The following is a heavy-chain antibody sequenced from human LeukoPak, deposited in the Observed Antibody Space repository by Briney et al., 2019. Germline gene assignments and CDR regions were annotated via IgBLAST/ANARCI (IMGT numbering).Heavy chain of an antibody. CDR3: ARDLISTSPWNWFDP. V-gene: IGHV1-2*02. D-gene: IGHD2-8*01. CDR1: GGTFSSYA. J-gene: IGHJ5*02. Sequence: GASVKVSCKASGGTFSSYAISWVRQAPGQGLEWMGWIKPNGGGTNYAQKFQGRVTMTRDTSISTAYMELSRLRSDDTAVYYCARDLISTSPWNWFDPWGQGTLVTVSS. CDR2: IKPNGGGT.